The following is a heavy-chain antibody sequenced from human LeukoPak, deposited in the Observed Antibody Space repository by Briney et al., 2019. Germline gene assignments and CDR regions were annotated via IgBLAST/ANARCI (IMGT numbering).Heavy chain of an antibody. D-gene: IGHD1-26*01. J-gene: IGHJ4*02. CDR2: ISNSGRT. Sequence: GGSLRLSCAASGFTFSSYAISWVRQAPGKGLEWVSAISNSGRTYYADSVKGRFTISRDNSKNTVHLQMNSLRAEDTAVYYCAKESPYAVGGTGRVYYFDYWGQGALGTVSS. CDR3: AKESPYAVGGTGRVYYFDY. CDR1: GFTFSSYA. V-gene: IGHV3-23*01.